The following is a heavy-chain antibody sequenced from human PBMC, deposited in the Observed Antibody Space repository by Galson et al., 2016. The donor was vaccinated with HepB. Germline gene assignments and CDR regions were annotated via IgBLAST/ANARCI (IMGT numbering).Heavy chain of an antibody. CDR1: GFTFSDYY. CDR2: ISGRGTIV. Sequence: SLRLSCAAYGFTFSDYYMNWIRQTPGKGLEWIASISGRGTIVKYADSVKGRFTVSRDNAGKSLFLQMNSLRAEDTAVYYCVRKRRDAWFDPWGKGTLVTVSP. CDR3: VRKRRDAWFDP. J-gene: IGHJ5*02. V-gene: IGHV3-11*01.